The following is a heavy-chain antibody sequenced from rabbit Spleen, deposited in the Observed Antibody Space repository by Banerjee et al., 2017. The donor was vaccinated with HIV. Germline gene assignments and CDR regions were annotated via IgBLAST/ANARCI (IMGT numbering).Heavy chain of an antibody. V-gene: IGHV1S40*01. CDR1: GFSFSSSDY. CDR3: ARDTGTSFSTYGMDL. Sequence: QSLEESGGDLVKPGASLTLTCTASGFSFSSSDYMCWVRQAPGKGLQWIACIYAGSSGTTWYASWAKGRFTISKTSSTTVTLQMISLTAADTATYFCARDTGTSFSTYGMDLWGPGTLVTVS. D-gene: IGHD8-1*01. J-gene: IGHJ6*01. CDR2: IYAGSSGTT.